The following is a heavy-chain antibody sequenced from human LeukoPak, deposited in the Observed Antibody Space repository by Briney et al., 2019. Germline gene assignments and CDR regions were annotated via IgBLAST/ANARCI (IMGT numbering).Heavy chain of an antibody. CDR1: GGSINIGGFY. V-gene: IGHV4-31*03. CDR3: ARHSAHSSTNDAFDM. CDR2: ISYSGST. Sequence: SQTLSLTSTVSGGSINIGGFYWSWTRQHPGKGLEWVGYISYSGSTYYNPSLESRVTISLDTSENQFSLRLSSVTAADTAVYYCARHSAHSSTNDAFDMWGQGTLVTVSS. D-gene: IGHD6-13*01. J-gene: IGHJ3*02.